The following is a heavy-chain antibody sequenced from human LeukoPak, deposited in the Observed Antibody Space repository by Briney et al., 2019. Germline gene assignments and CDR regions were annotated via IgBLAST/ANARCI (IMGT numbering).Heavy chain of an antibody. CDR2: ISGSGSNT. V-gene: IGHV3-23*01. J-gene: IGHJ5*02. CDR3: AKKYSTGLDP. D-gene: IGHD1-26*01. CDR1: GFTFRNAW. Sequence: GGSLRLSCGASGFTFRNAWMSWVRQAPGKGLEWVSDISGSGSNTYYADSVKGRFTISRDNSKNTLYLQMNSLRVEDTAVYYCAKKYSTGLDPWGQGTLVTVSS.